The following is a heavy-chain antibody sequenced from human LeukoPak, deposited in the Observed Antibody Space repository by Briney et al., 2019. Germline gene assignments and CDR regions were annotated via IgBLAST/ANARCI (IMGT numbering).Heavy chain of an antibody. D-gene: IGHD2-15*01. J-gene: IGHJ4*02. V-gene: IGHV3-30*04. Sequence: GGSLRLSCAASGFTFSSYAMHWVRQAPGKGLEWAAVISYDGSNKYYADSVKGRFTISRDNSKNTLYLQMNSLRAEDTAVYYCARAEDIVVVVAATHWGQGTLVTVSS. CDR2: ISYDGSNK. CDR1: GFTFSSYA. CDR3: ARAEDIVVVVAATH.